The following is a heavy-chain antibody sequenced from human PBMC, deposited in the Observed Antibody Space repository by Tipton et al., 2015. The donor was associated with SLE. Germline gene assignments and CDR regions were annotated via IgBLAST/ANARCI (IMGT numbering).Heavy chain of an antibody. D-gene: IGHD3-16*01. CDR2: MYYNGNM. CDR1: GDSISSGDYH. J-gene: IGHJ5*02. CDR3: ASYVKGLGGVGA. Sequence: TLSLTCIVSGDSISSGDYHWSWIRQHPGKGLEWIGQMYYNGNMYYNPSLKSRITISVDTPKNQFSLKLTSVTAADTAVYYCASYVKGLGGVGAWGQGTLVTVSS. V-gene: IGHV4-31*03.